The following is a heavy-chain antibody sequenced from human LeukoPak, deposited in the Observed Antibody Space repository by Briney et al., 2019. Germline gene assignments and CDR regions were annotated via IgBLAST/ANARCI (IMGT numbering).Heavy chain of an antibody. CDR2: ISTGSSYI. V-gene: IGHV3-21*01. J-gene: IGHJ4*02. CDR3: TRRPIAATAYYFDY. D-gene: IGHD6-6*01. Sequence: PGGSLRLSCAASGFTFSSYSMNWVRQAPGKGLEWVSSISTGSSYIYYADSVKGRFTISRDNAKNSLYLQMNSPRAEDTAVYYCTRRPIAATAYYFDYWGQGTLVTVSS. CDR1: GFTFSSYS.